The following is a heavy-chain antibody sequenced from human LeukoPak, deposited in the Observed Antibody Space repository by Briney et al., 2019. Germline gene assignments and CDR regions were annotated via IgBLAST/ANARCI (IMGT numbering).Heavy chain of an antibody. J-gene: IGHJ4*02. D-gene: IGHD3-3*01. CDR1: EFTFSRYW. Sequence: GGSLRLSCAVSEFTFSRYWMSWVRQAPGKGLDWVATIKQDGSEKYYVDSVEGRFTISRDNSKNSLYLQMDSLRAEVTAVYYCARVFWSATSYYFEYWGQGALVTVSS. CDR2: IKQDGSEK. CDR3: ARVFWSATSYYFEY. V-gene: IGHV3-7*05.